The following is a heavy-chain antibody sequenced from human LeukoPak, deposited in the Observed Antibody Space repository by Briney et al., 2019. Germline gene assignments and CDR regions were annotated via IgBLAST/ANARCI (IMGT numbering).Heavy chain of an antibody. CDR3: AKALPAMVVYYFDY. CDR2: ICGSGGST. V-gene: IGHV3-23*01. Sequence: RGSLRLSCAAPGFTFSSDAMSSVRQAPGKRLWRGSDICGSGGSTYDADSVKGRFTISRDNSKSTLYLQMNSLRAEDTAVYYCAKALPAMVVYYFDYWGQGTLVTVSS. CDR1: GFTFSSDA. D-gene: IGHD5-18*01. J-gene: IGHJ4*02.